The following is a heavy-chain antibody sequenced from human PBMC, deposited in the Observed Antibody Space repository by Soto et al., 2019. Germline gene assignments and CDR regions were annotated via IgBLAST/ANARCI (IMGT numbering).Heavy chain of an antibody. CDR1: GGSISSSSYY. V-gene: IGHV4-39*01. CDR2: IYYSGST. CDR3: ASPSLDSSGWDGLGY. Sequence: QLQLQESGPGLVKPSETLSLTCTVSGGSISSSSYYWGWIRQPPGKGLEWIGSIYYSGSTYYNPSLKSRVTISVDTSKNQFSLKLSSVTAADTAVYYCASPSLDSSGWDGLGYWGQGTLVTVSS. D-gene: IGHD6-19*01. J-gene: IGHJ4*02.